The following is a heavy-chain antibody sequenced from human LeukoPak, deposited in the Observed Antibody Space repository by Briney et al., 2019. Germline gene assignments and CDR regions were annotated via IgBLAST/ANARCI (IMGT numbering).Heavy chain of an antibody. V-gene: IGHV3-48*04. J-gene: IGHJ4*02. Sequence: GGSLRLSCAASGFTFSSYSMNWVRQAPGKGLEWVSYISSSGNTIDYADSLKGRFTISRDNAKNSLYLQMVSLRAEDTAVYCARLRGYSYRYGDYWGQGTVVTVSS. CDR2: ISSSGNTI. CDR1: GFTFSSYS. D-gene: IGHD5-18*01. CDR3: ARLRGYSYRYGDY.